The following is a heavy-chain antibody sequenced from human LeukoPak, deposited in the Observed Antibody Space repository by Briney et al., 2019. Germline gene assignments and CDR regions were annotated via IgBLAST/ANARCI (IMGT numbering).Heavy chain of an antibody. CDR3: AREATGENYYYYYGMDV. J-gene: IGHJ6*02. D-gene: IGHD1-26*01. CDR1: GFTFSSYW. Sequence: PGGSLRLSCAASGFTFSSYWMHWVRQAPGKGLVWVSRINSDGSSTSYADSVKGRFTISRDNAKNTLYLQMNSLRAEDTAVYYCAREATGENYYYYYGMDVWGQGTTVTVSS. CDR2: INSDGSST. V-gene: IGHV3-74*01.